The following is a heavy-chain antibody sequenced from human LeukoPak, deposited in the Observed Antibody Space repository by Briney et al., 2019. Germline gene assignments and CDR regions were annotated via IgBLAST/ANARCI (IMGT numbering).Heavy chain of an antibody. CDR1: GFTFSNYW. J-gene: IGHJ6*04. CDR3: AELGITMIGGV. V-gene: IGHV3-48*04. Sequence: PSGGSLRLSCAASGFTFSNYWMSWVRQAPGKGLGWVSYISSSGSTIYYADSVKGRFTISRDNAKNSLYLQMNSLRAEDTAVYYCAELGITMIGGVWGKGTTVTISS. CDR2: ISSSGSTI. D-gene: IGHD3-10*02.